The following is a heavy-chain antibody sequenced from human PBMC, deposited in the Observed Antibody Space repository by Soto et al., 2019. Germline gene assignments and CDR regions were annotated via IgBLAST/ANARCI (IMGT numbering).Heavy chain of an antibody. CDR2: ISGSGGST. CDR1: GFTFSSYA. J-gene: IGHJ4*02. D-gene: IGHD6-19*01. Sequence: GGSLRLSCAASGFTFSSYAMSWVRQAPGKGLEWVSAISGSGGSTYYADSVKGRFTTSRDNSKNTLYLQMNSLRAEDTAVYYCAKEGEYSSGWDNFDYWGQGTLVTVSS. CDR3: AKEGEYSSGWDNFDY. V-gene: IGHV3-23*01.